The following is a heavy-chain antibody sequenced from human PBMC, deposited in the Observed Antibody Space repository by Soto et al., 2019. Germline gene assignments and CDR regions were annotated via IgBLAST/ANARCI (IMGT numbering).Heavy chain of an antibody. CDR2: INHSGST. D-gene: IGHD2-21*01. V-gene: IGHV4-34*01. Sequence: SETLSLTCAVYGGSFSGYYWSWIRQPPGKGLEWIGEINHSGSTNYNPSLKSRVTISVDTSKNQFSLKLSSVTAADTAVYYCARGVFVVDWFDPWGQGTLVTVSS. J-gene: IGHJ5*02. CDR3: ARGVFVVDWFDP. CDR1: GGSFSGYY.